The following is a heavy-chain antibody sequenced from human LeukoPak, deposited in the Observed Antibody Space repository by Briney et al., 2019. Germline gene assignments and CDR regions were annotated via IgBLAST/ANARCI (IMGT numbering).Heavy chain of an antibody. CDR1: GFTFSSYA. V-gene: IGHV3-23*01. J-gene: IGHJ4*02. CDR2: ISGSGGST. D-gene: IGHD1-26*01. CDR3: ARWGLGPSFDS. Sequence: GGSLRLSCAASGFTFSSYAMSWVRQAPGKGLEWVSAISGSGGSTYYADSVKGRFTISRDNSKNTLFLQMNSLRAEDTAVYYCARWGLGPSFDSWGQGTLVTVSS.